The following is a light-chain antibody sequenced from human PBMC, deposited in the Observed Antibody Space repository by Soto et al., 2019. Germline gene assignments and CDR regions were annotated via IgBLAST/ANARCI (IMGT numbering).Light chain of an antibody. J-gene: IGKJ5*01. CDR2: DAS. CDR3: QQYGSAPLT. CDR1: QSVSTY. V-gene: IGKV3-11*01. Sequence: EIVLTQSPATLSLSPGERATLSFSASQSVSTYLAFYQQRPGQAPRLLIYDASYRATDIPPRFSGSGSGTDFTLTISSLEPEDFAVYYCQQYGSAPLTFGQGTRLEIK.